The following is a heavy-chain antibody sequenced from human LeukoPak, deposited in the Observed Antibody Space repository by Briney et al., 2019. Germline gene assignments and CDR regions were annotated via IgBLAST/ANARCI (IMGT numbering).Heavy chain of an antibody. CDR1: GFTFSSYG. D-gene: IGHD6-13*01. Sequence: PGGSLRLSCAASGFTFSSYGMHWVRQAPGKGLEWVAVISYDGSNKYYADSVKGRFTISRDNSKNTLYLQMNSLRAEDTAVYYCAKDRDSSSWYWFDPWGQGTLVTVSS. CDR3: AKDRDSSSWYWFDP. CDR2: ISYDGSNK. J-gene: IGHJ5*02. V-gene: IGHV3-30*18.